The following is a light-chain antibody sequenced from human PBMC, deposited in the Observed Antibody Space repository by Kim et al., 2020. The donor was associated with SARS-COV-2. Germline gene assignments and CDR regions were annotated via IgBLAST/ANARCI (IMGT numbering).Light chain of an antibody. CDR3: QQRSNWPPT. J-gene: IGKJ4*01. CDR1: QSVSSS. CDR2: GAS. V-gene: IGKV3-11*01. Sequence: SLSPGERATLSCRASQSVSSSLAWFQQRPGQAPRLLIYGASNRATGIPARFSGSGSGTDFTLTVSSLEPEDFAVYYCQQRSNWPPTFGGGTKVDIK.